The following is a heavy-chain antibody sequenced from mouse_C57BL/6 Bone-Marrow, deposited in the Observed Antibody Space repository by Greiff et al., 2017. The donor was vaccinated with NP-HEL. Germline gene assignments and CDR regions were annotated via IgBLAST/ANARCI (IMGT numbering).Heavy chain of an antibody. CDR2: ISYDGSN. D-gene: IGHD1-1*01. V-gene: IGHV3-6*01. J-gene: IGHJ1*03. CDR3: AREGSYYYGSSLWYFDV. Sequence: LQESGPGLVKPSQSLSLTCSVTGYSITSGYYWNWIRQFPGNKLEWMGYISYDGSNNYNPSLKNRISITRDTSKNQFFLKLNSVTTEDTATYYCAREGSYYYGSSLWYFDVWGTGTTVTVSS. CDR1: GYSITSGYY.